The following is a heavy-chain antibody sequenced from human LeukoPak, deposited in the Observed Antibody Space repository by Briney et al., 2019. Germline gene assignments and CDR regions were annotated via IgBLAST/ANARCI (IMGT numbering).Heavy chain of an antibody. V-gene: IGHV3-53*01. J-gene: IGHJ4*02. CDR2: IYSGGST. Sequence: GGSLRLSCAASGFTVSSNHMSWVRQAPGKGLEWVSVIYSGGSTDYADSVKGRFTISRDNLKNTLYLQMNSLRAEDTAVYYCAGGPAGYNWGQGTLVTFSS. CDR3: AGGPAGYN. D-gene: IGHD1-1*01. CDR1: GFTVSSNH.